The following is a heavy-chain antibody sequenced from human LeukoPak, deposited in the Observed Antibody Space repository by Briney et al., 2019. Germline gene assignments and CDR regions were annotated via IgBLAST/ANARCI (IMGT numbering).Heavy chain of an antibody. CDR3: ARVPITLAGTKDAKYFQH. CDR2: INSDGSST. V-gene: IGHV3-74*01. CDR1: GFTFSNYA. Sequence: GGSLRLSCAASGFTFSNYAMSWVRQAPGKGLVWVSRINSDGSSTNYADSVKGRFTISRDNAKNTLSLQMNSLRAEDTAVYYCARVPITLAGTKDAKYFQHWGQGTLVTVSS. J-gene: IGHJ1*01. D-gene: IGHD6-19*01.